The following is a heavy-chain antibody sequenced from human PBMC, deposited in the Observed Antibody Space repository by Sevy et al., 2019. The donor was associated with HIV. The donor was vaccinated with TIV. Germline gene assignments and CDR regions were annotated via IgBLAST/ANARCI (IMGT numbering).Heavy chain of an antibody. CDR1: GGTIVSSGHY. Sequence: SETLSLTCSVSGGTIVSSGHYWGWIRQTPGKGLEWIGSIYYNGHTYYNPSLTSRLTISIDTSKNQFSLNLSSVTAADTVIYFCAREAGGYGYGYGMDVWGQGTTVTVSS. CDR3: AREAGGYGYGYGMDV. D-gene: IGHD5-18*01. V-gene: IGHV4-39*02. J-gene: IGHJ6*02. CDR2: IYYNGHT.